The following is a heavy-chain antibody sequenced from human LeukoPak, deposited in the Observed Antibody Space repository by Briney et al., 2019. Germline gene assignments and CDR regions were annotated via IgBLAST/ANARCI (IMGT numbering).Heavy chain of an antibody. CDR1: GFIFSSYA. J-gene: IGHJ4*02. CDR3: ATSDTAMVNFDY. Sequence: PGGSLRLSCAASGFIFSSYAMHWVRQAPGKGLEWVAVVSYDGSNKYYADSVKGRFTISRDNSENTVYLQMNSLRAEDTAVYYCATSDTAMVNFDYWGQGTLVTVSS. D-gene: IGHD5-18*01. V-gene: IGHV3-30*04. CDR2: VSYDGSNK.